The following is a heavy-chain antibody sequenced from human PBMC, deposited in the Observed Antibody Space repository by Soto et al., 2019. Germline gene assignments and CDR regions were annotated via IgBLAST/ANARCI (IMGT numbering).Heavy chain of an antibody. D-gene: IGHD6-19*01. J-gene: IGHJ3*02. V-gene: IGHV3-66*01. Sequence: EVQLVESGGGLVQPGGSLRLSCAASGFTVSSNYMSWVRQAPGKGLEWVSVIHSGGSTYYADSVKGRFTISRDNSKNTLYLKMNSLRAEDPAVYYCATSSGWSSDAFDIWGQGTMVTVSS. CDR2: IHSGGST. CDR1: GFTVSSNY. CDR3: ATSSGWSSDAFDI.